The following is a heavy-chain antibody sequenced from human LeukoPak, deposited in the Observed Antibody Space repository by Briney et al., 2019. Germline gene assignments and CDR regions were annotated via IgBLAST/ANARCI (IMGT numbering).Heavy chain of an antibody. Sequence: SGTLSLTCTVSGDSITSSHWWSWIRQSPGKGLEWIGNTYHSDYTNYNPSLKGRATISVDKPKNQLSLKVISVTAADTAMYYCARDSKSTADAFDIWGKGTMVTVSS. J-gene: IGHJ3*02. CDR1: GDSITSSHW. CDR3: ARDSKSTADAFDI. V-gene: IGHV4-4*02. CDR2: TYHSDYT. D-gene: IGHD5/OR15-5a*01.